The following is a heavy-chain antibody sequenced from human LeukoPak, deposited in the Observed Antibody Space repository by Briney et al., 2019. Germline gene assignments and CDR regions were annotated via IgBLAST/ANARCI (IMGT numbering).Heavy chain of an antibody. CDR3: ARDLNDFWSGYPDY. Sequence: ASVKVSCKASGYTFTGYYMHWVRQAPGQGLEWMGWINPNSGGTNYAQKFQGRVTMTRDTSISTAYMELSRLRSDDTAVYYCARDLNDFWSGYPDYWGQGTLVTVSP. D-gene: IGHD3-3*01. CDR1: GYTFTGYY. V-gene: IGHV1-2*02. J-gene: IGHJ4*02. CDR2: INPNSGGT.